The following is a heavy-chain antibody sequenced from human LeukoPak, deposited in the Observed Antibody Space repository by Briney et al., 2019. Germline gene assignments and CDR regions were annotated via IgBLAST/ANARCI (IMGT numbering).Heavy chain of an antibody. CDR2: INPNSGGT. CDR1: GYTFTGYY. CDR3: AREGSGSSMFDY. D-gene: IGHD1-26*01. J-gene: IGHJ4*02. V-gene: IGHV1-2*02. Sequence: ASVKVSCKASGYTFTGYYMHWVRQAPGQGLEWMGWINPNSGGTNYAQKFQGRVTMTRDTSISTAYMELSSLRSEDTAVYYCAREGSGSSMFDYWGQGTLVTVSS.